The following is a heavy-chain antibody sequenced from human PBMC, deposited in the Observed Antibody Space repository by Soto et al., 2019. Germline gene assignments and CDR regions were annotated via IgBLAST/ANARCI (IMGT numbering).Heavy chain of an antibody. V-gene: IGHV3-48*03. CDR1: GFTFSSYE. CDR3: ARQNWFDP. CDR2: ISSSGSTI. Sequence: HPVGSLRLSCAASGFTFSSYEMNWVRQAPGKGLEWVSYISSSGSTIYYADSVKGRFTISRDNAKNSLYLQMNSLGAEDTAVYYCARQNWFDPWGQGTLVTVSS. J-gene: IGHJ5*02.